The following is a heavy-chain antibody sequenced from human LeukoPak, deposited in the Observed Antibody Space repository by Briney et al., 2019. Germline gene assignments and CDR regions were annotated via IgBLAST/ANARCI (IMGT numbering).Heavy chain of an antibody. V-gene: IGHV3-53*04. J-gene: IGHJ4*02. D-gene: IGHD3-16*01. CDR2: IYIGDNP. CDR1: GLTVSSSS. CDR3: ARVRPCVCEY. Sequence: PGGSLRLSCAASGLTVSSSSMSWVRQAPGKGLEWVSIIYIGDNPHYADSVKGRFTISRHNSENTLYLQMNNLRAEDTAVYYWARVRPCVCEYWGQGTLVTVSS.